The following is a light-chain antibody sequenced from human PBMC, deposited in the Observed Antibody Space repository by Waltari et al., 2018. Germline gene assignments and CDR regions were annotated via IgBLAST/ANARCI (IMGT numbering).Light chain of an antibody. CDR1: QSINRW. J-gene: IGKJ1*01. V-gene: IGKV1-5*03. CDR3: QQYSDDWT. Sequence: DIQMTQSPSTLSTSVGDTVSITCRASQSINRWLAWYQQKPGKATNRLIYRASTLESGVPSRFSGSESGAEFTLTISSLQPDDFATYYCQQYSDDWTFGQGTKVEIK. CDR2: RAS.